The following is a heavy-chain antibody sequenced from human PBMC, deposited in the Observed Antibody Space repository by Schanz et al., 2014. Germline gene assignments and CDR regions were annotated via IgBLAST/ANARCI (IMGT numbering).Heavy chain of an antibody. CDR2: ISHDGTT. CDR1: GGSFSAYH. Sequence: QVQLQQWGAGLLKPSETLSLICVINGGSFSAYHWSWLRQSPGKGPEWIGEISHDGTTNYNPSLKSGVSMTGGMTKTKYSLNLSALPAADTAVYYCASRRKMGISMVRGILKGWFDPWGQGTLVTVSS. V-gene: IGHV4-34*02. CDR3: ASRRKMGISMVRGILKGWFDP. D-gene: IGHD3-10*01. J-gene: IGHJ5*02.